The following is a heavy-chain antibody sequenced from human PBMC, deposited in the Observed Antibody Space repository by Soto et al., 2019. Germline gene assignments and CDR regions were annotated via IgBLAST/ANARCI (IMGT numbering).Heavy chain of an antibody. J-gene: IGHJ6*03. CDR1: GFTFSSYA. D-gene: IGHD3-16*02. Sequence: GGSLRLSCAASGFTFSSYAMSWVRQAPGKGLEWVSAISGSGGSTYYADSVKGRFTISRDNSKNTLYLQMNSLRAEDTAVYYCAKVGTPSNYDDIWGSYPAVAYMEGRGKRTSVTVPS. CDR3: AKVGTPSNYDDIWGSYPAVAYMEG. V-gene: IGHV3-23*01. CDR2: ISGSGGST.